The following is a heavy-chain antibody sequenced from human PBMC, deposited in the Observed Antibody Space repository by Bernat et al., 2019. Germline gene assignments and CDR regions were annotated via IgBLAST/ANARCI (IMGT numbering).Heavy chain of an antibody. CDR2: ISTSSSYT. CDR1: GFTFSDYY. D-gene: IGHD2-15*01. V-gene: IGHV3-11*05. Sequence: QVQLVESGGGLVKPGGSLRLSCAASGFTFSDYYMSWIRQAPGKVLEWVSYISTSSSYTNYAGCVKGRFTISRDNAKNSLYLQMSSLRAEDTAVYYCARARGYCSGGSCYYDFDYWGQGTLVTVSS. J-gene: IGHJ4*02. CDR3: ARARGYCSGGSCYYDFDY.